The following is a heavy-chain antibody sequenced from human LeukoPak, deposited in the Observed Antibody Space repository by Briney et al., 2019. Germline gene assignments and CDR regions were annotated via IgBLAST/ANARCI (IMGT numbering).Heavy chain of an antibody. V-gene: IGHV1-69*06. D-gene: IGHD3-3*01. CDR3: ARWGGDYDFWSGIRPKYYYYYYMDV. CDR2: IIPIFGTA. CDR1: GGTFSSYA. Sequence: GASVKVSCKASGGTFSSYAISWVRQAPGQGLEWMGGIIPIFGTANYAQKFQGRVTITADKSTSTAYMELSSLRSEDTAVYYCARWGGDYDFWSGIRPKYYYYYYMDVWGKGTTVTVSS. J-gene: IGHJ6*03.